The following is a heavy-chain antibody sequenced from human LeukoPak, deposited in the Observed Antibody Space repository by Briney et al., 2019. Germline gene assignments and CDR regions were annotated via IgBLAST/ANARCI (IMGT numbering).Heavy chain of an antibody. D-gene: IGHD3-22*01. CDR2: IISEVYGGTT. V-gene: IGHV3-49*04. CDR1: GVTFCDYA. CDR3: TRVGDPSFYYDSSSYYFDY. J-gene: IGHJ4*02. Sequence: GGSLRLSCTASGVTFCDYAMSCVRHAPGGGLGWGGFIISEVYGGTTEYAESVKGRFTISRDESKSIAYLQINSLKTEDTAVYYCTRVGDPSFYYDSSSYYFDYWGQGTPVTVS.